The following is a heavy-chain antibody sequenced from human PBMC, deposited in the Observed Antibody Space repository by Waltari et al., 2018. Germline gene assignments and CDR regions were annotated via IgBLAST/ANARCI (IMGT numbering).Heavy chain of an antibody. CDR1: GGSFSGYY. J-gene: IGHJ6*03. Sequence: QVQLQQWGAGLLKPSETLSLTCAVYGGSFSGYYWSWIRKPPGKGLEWIGEINHSGSTNYNPSLKSRVTISVDTSKNQFSLKLSSVTAADTAVYYCARTRGIGYYYYYYMDVWGKGTTVTVSS. CDR2: INHSGST. V-gene: IGHV4-34*01. D-gene: IGHD3-16*01. CDR3: ARTRGIGYYYYYYMDV.